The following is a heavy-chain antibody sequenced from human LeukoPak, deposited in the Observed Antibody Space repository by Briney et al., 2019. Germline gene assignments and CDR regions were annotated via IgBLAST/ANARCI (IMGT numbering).Heavy chain of an antibody. CDR2: INPNSGGT. D-gene: IGHD1-26*01. CDR1: RNTYPRYS. Sequence: ASVTVSFRATRNTYPRYSMHWVRQPPAQGLEWMGWINPNSGGTNYAQKFQGRVTMTGDTSISTAYMELSRLTSDDTAVYYCARGRGSYSLDYWGQGTLVTVSS. V-gene: IGHV1-2*02. J-gene: IGHJ4*02. CDR3: ARGRGSYSLDY.